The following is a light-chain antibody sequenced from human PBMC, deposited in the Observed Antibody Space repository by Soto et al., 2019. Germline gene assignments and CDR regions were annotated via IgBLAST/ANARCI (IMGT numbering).Light chain of an antibody. V-gene: IGKV3-20*01. CDR1: QSVSSN. J-gene: IGKJ4*01. Sequence: EILMTQSPATLSVSPGERATLSCRASQSVSSNVAWYQQKPGQAPRLLIYGASSRATGIPDRFSGSGSGTDFTLTISRLEPEDFAVYYCRQYGSPRFGGGTKVDIK. CDR3: RQYGSPR. CDR2: GAS.